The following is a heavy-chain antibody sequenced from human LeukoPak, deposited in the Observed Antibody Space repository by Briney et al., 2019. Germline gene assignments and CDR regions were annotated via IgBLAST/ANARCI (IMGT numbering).Heavy chain of an antibody. CDR1: GYTFTGYY. D-gene: IGHD3-22*01. CDR2: INPNSGGT. CDR3: ARVVSGYSHRSFDY. V-gene: IGHV1-2*02. Sequence: ASVKVSCKASGYTFTGYYMHWVRQAPGQGLEWMGWINPNSGGTNYAQKFQGRVTMTRDTSISTAYMELSRLRSDDTAVYYCARVVSGYSHRSFDYWGQGTLVTVSS. J-gene: IGHJ4*02.